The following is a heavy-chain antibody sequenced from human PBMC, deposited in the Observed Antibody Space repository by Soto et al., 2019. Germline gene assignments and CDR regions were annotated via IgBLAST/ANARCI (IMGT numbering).Heavy chain of an antibody. J-gene: IGHJ4*02. Sequence: TGGSLRLSCAASGFTFSSYAMSWVRQAPGKGLEWVSAISGSGGSTYYADSVKGRFTISRDNSKNTLYLQMNSLRAEDTAVYYCVRGIAMIVVVIPYYFDYWGQGTLVTVSS. CDR1: GFTFSSYA. CDR2: ISGSGGST. CDR3: VRGIAMIVVVIPYYFDY. D-gene: IGHD3-22*01. V-gene: IGHV3-23*01.